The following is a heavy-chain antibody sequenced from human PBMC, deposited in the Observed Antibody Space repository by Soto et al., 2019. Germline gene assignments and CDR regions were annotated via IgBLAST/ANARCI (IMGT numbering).Heavy chain of an antibody. D-gene: IGHD3-9*01. CDR3: ARHFTPALYDILTGYQSQGDY. CDR2: IYYSGST. CDR1: GGSISSSSYY. V-gene: IGHV4-39*01. J-gene: IGHJ4*02. Sequence: QLQLQESGPGLVKPSETLSLTCTVSGGSISSSSYYWGWIRQPPGKGLEWIGSIYYSGSTYYNPSLKSRVTISVDTSKNQFSLKLSSVTAADTAVYYCARHFTPALYDILTGYQSQGDYWGQGTLVTVSS.